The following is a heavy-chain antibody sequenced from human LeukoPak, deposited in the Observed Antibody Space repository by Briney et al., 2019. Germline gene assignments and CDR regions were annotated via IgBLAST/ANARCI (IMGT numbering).Heavy chain of an antibody. V-gene: IGHV3-7*01. Sequence: PGGSLRLSCAASGFTFSNYWMTWVRQAPGKGQEWVAHINQDGSEEHYMDSVKARFTISRDNAKNSLSLQMNSLRAEDTAVYYCVRDGGVSGYDLLDYWGQGTLVTVSS. J-gene: IGHJ4*02. D-gene: IGHD5-12*01. CDR2: INQDGSEE. CDR3: VRDGGVSGYDLLDY. CDR1: GFTFSNYW.